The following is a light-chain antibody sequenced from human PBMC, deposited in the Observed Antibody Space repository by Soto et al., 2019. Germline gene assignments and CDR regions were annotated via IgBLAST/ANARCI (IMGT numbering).Light chain of an antibody. J-gene: IGKJ3*01. CDR2: LAS. V-gene: IGKV2-28*01. CDR1: QSLLHRNGNSY. Sequence: DIVMTQSPLSLSVTPGEAASISCRCSQSLLHRNGNSYLDWYLQRPGQSPQLVISLASNRASGVPDRFSGSGSGKDFTLHISRVEAEDVGVYYCMQALQASFASGPGTKVDL. CDR3: MQALQASFA.